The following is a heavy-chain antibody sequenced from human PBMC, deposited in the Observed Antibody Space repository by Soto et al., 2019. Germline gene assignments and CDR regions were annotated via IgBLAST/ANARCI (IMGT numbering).Heavy chain of an antibody. D-gene: IGHD2-2*01. CDR2: ISGSGGSR. CDR3: AKGYCSSTSCSRGHFDF. Sequence: GGSLRLSCAASGFTFSSYDMSWVRQAPGKGLEWVSGISGSGGSRYYADSVKGRFTISRDNSKNTLYLQMNSLRAEDTAVYYCAKGYCSSTSCSRGHFDFWGQGTLVTVSS. CDR1: GFTFSSYD. J-gene: IGHJ4*02. V-gene: IGHV3-23*01.